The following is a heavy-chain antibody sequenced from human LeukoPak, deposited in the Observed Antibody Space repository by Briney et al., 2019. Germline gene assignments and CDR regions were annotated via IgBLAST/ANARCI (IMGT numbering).Heavy chain of an antibody. CDR3: ARDGGYCSSTSCYLEAFDI. V-gene: IGHV1-2*02. D-gene: IGHD2-2*01. CDR2: INPNSGGT. J-gene: IGHJ3*02. CDR1: GYTFTVYY. Sequence: ASVKVSCKASGYTFTVYYMHWVRQAPGQGLEWMGWINPNSGGTNYAQKFQGRVTMTRDTSISTAYMELSRLRSDDTAVYHCARDGGYCSSTSCYLEAFDIWGQGTMVTVSS.